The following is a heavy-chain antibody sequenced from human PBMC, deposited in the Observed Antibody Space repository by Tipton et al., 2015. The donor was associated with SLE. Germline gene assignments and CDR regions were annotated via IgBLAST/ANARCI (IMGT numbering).Heavy chain of an antibody. CDR3: AKDLTAFCGADCFPDY. CDR1: GFIFSRYG. CDR2: ISGSGSYT. V-gene: IGHV3-23*01. Sequence: SLRLSCAASGFIFSRYGVNWVRQAPGKGLEWVSGISGSGSYTYYADSVKGRFTISRDNVKNMLYVEMNSLRVEDTAVYYCAKDLTAFCGADCFPDYWGQGTLVTVSS. J-gene: IGHJ4*02. D-gene: IGHD2-21*01.